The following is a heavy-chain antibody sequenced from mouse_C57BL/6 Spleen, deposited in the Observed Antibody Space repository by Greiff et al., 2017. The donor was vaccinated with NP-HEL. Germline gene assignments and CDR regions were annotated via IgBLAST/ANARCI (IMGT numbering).Heavy chain of an antibody. D-gene: IGHD2-3*01. V-gene: IGHV6-6*01. Sequence: EVMLVESGGGLVQPGGSMKLSCAASGFTFSDAWMDWVRQSPEKGLEWVAEIRNKANNHATYYAESVKGRFTISRDASKSSVYLQMNSLRAEDTGIYYCTSRWLLLFDYWGQGTTLTVSS. CDR1: GFTFSDAW. CDR2: IRNKANNHAT. CDR3: TSRWLLLFDY. J-gene: IGHJ2*01.